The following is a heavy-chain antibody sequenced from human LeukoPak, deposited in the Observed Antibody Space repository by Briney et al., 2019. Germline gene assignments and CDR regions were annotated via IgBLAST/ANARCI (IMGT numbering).Heavy chain of an antibody. D-gene: IGHD2-2*01. V-gene: IGHV3-21*01. J-gene: IGHJ5*02. CDR1: GFSFRSYS. CDR2: ISSSSSYI. CDR3: AGGYCSSTSCKPFWFDP. Sequence: GGSLRFSRAASGFSFRSYSMNWVRQAPGKGLEGVSSISSSSSYIYKADSVKGRFTISRDNAYISLYLQTNSLRAEDTAVYYCAGGYCSSTSCKPFWFDPWGQGTLVTVSS.